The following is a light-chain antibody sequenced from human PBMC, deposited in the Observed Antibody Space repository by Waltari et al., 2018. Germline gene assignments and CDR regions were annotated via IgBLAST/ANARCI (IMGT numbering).Light chain of an antibody. CDR2: EVS. J-gene: IGLJ2*01. CDR1: NIDVGAYYR. V-gene: IGLV2-18*02. Sequence: QSALTQPPSVSGSPGQSVTISCTGSNIDVGAYYRVSWYQQSPGTAPKVVIYEVSNRPSGVPDRFSGSKSGNTASLTISGLQAEDEADYYCASYTPSSALVFGGGTKVTVL. CDR3: ASYTPSSALV.